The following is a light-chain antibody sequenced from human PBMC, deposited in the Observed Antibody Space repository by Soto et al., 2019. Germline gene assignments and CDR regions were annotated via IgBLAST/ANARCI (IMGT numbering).Light chain of an antibody. V-gene: IGKV3-20*01. CDR3: QQYANSPIT. CDR2: GVS. J-gene: IGKJ5*01. CDR1: QPVSSNF. Sequence: ELVLTQSPGTLSLSPGESAALSCRASQPVSSNFLAWYQQKPGQAPRLLIYGVSSRASGIPDRFFGSGSRTDFTLTINRLEPEDFAVYYCQQYANSPITFGQGTRLEIK.